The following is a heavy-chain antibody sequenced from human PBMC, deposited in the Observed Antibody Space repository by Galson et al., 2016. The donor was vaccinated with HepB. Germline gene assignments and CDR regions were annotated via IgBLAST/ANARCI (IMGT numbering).Heavy chain of an antibody. D-gene: IGHD3-16*02. CDR2: IRSKVNNYAT. CDR1: GFTFSGSA. CDR3: TSRGTSGGLVAPGY. V-gene: IGHV3-73*01. J-gene: IGHJ4*02. Sequence: SLRLSCAASGFTFSGSAMHWVRQASGKGLEWVGRIRSKVNNYATVYAASVKGRFTISRDDSKNTAYLQMNSLKTEDTAVYYCTSRGTSGGLVAPGYWGQGTLVTVSS.